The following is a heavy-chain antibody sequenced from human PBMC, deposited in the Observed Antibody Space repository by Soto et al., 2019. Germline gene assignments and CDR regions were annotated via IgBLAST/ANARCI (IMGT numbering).Heavy chain of an antibody. V-gene: IGHV1-69*13. CDR3: ARDPGRSTVTTKSFWFKS. J-gene: IGHJ5*01. CDR2: IIPIFGTA. CDR1: GGTFSSYA. Sequence: SVKVSCKASGGTFSSYAISWVRQAPGQGLEWMGGIIPIFGTANYAQKFQGRVTITADESTSTAYMELSSLRSEDTAVYYCARDPGRSTVTTKSFWFKSSGQLARVTVSS. D-gene: IGHD4-17*01.